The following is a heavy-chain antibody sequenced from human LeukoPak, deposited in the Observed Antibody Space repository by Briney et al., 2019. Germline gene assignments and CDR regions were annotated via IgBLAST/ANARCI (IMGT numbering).Heavy chain of an antibody. CDR1: GGSFSGYY. D-gene: IGHD4-17*01. J-gene: IGHJ4*02. Sequence: SETLSLTCAVYGGSFSGYYWSWIRQPPGKGLEWIGEINHSGSTNYNPSLKSRVTISVDTSKNQFSLKLSSVTAADTAVYYCARVRYGDKNPYFDYWGQGTLVTVSS. V-gene: IGHV4-34*01. CDR3: ARVRYGDKNPYFDY. CDR2: INHSGST.